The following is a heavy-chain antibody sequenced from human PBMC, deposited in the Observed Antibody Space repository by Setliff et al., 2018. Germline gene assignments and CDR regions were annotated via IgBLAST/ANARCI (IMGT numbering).Heavy chain of an antibody. CDR2: IYYSGST. Sequence: TSETLSLTCTVSGGSISSYYWSWIRQPPGKRLEWIGYIYYSGSTNYNPSLESRVTISVDTSKNQFSLKLSSVTAADTAVYYCARVDNFWSGPIDYWGQGTLVTVSS. J-gene: IGHJ4*02. D-gene: IGHD3-3*01. V-gene: IGHV4-59*12. CDR3: ARVDNFWSGPIDY. CDR1: GGSISSYY.